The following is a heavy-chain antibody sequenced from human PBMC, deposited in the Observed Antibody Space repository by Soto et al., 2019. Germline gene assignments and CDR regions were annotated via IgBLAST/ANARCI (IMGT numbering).Heavy chain of an antibody. V-gene: IGHV3-7*01. D-gene: IGHD6-19*01. CDR3: ARDSSGWDYYYYMDV. J-gene: IGHJ6*03. Sequence: GGSLRLSCAASGFTFSSYWMSWVRQAPGKGLEWVANIKQDGSEKYYVDSVKGRFTISRDNAKNSLYLQMNSLRAEDTAVYYCARDSSGWDYYYYMDVWGKGTTVTVSS. CDR1: GFTFSSYW. CDR2: IKQDGSEK.